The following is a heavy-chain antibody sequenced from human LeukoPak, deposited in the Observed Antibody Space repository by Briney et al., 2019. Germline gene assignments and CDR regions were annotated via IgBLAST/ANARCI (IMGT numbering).Heavy chain of an antibody. CDR3: ARGRSGSYQYYYGLDV. D-gene: IGHD1-26*01. J-gene: IGHJ6*02. CDR1: GGSISSGSYY. V-gene: IGHV4-61*02. CDR2: IYTSGST. Sequence: SQTLSLTCTVSGGSISSGSYYWSWIRQPAGKGLEWTGRIYTSGSTNYNPSLKSRVTISVDTSKNKFSLKLSSVTAADTAVYYCARGRSGSYQYYYGLDVWGQGTTVTVSS.